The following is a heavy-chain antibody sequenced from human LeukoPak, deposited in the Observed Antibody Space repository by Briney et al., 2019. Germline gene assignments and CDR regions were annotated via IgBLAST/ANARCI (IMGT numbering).Heavy chain of an antibody. V-gene: IGHV3-7*03. CDR2: INQDGTDK. Sequence: GGSLTLSCAASGFTFTTYWMSWIRQAPGKGLEWVANINQDGTDKYYVDSVKGRFAFSRDNAQNSLYLQMSSLRAEDTAVYYCAKYGVVLNWFDPWGQGTLVTVSS. D-gene: IGHD2-15*01. J-gene: IGHJ5*02. CDR3: AKYGVVLNWFDP. CDR1: GFTFTTYW.